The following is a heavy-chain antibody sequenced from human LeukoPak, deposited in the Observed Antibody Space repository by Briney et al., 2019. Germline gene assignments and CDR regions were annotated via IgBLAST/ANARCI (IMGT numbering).Heavy chain of an antibody. CDR1: GFTFSASG. Sequence: HPGGSLRLSCAAPGFTFSASGRNWVRQAPGKGLEWVAVISYDGSNKYYADSVKGRFTISRDNSKNTLYLQMDSLRAEDTAVYYCARPTGPNRAYFDYWGQGTLVTVSS. V-gene: IGHV3-30*03. CDR2: ISYDGSNK. D-gene: IGHD2-8*02. J-gene: IGHJ4*02. CDR3: ARPTGPNRAYFDY.